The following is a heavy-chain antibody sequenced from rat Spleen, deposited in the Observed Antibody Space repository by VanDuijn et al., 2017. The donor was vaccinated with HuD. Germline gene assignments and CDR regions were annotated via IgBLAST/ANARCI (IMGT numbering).Heavy chain of an antibody. J-gene: IGHJ4*01. CDR1: GFTFSDYY. D-gene: IGHD1-4*01. Sequence: EVQLVESGGGLVQPGRSLKLSCAASGFTFSDYYMAWVRQAPTRGLEWVASISPRGVGTYYRDSMKGRFTISRDNAKSTLYLQMDSLRSEDTATYYCATGGLDTTLTDAWGQGASVTVSS. CDR2: ISPRGVGT. CDR3: ATGGLDTTLTDA. V-gene: IGHV5-27*01.